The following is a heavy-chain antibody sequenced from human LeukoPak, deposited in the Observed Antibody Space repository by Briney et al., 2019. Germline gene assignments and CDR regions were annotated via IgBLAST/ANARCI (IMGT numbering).Heavy chain of an antibody. D-gene: IGHD6-13*01. CDR1: GYTFTGYY. V-gene: IGHV1-2*04. Sequence: ASVKVSCKASGYTFTGYYMHWVRQAPEQGLEWMGWINPNSGGTNYAQKFQGWVTMTRDTSISTAYMELSRLRSDDTAVYYCARGRSGAAAGGGGLDYWGQGTLVTVSS. J-gene: IGHJ4*02. CDR2: INPNSGGT. CDR3: ARGRSGAAAGGGGLDY.